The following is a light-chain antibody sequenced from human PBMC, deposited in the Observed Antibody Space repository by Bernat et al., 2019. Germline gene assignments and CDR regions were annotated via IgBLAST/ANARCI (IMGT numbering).Light chain of an antibody. V-gene: IGKV1-5*03. CDR3: QQYNSYSLWT. CDR2: KAS. Sequence: IQMTQSPSTVSASVGDRVTITCRASQTIVSWLAWYQQKPGKAPKLLIYKASSLQSGVPSRFSGSGSGTEFTLTISSLQPEDCATYYCQQYNSYSLWTFGQGTKVEIK. CDR1: QTIVSW. J-gene: IGKJ1*01.